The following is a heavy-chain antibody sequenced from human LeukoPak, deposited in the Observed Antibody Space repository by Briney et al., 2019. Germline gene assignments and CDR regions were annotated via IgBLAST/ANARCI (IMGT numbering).Heavy chain of an antibody. V-gene: IGHV3-74*01. CDR3: ASDGRIAAPGTDLDY. CDR2: IKSDGSST. D-gene: IGHD6-13*01. J-gene: IGHJ4*02. CDR1: GFSFISYW. Sequence: GGSLRLSCAASGFSFISYWMHWVRQAPGKGLVWVSRIKSDGSSTNYADSVKGRFTISRDNAKNTLYLQMNSLRAEDTAVYYCASDGRIAAPGTDLDYCGQGTLVTVSS.